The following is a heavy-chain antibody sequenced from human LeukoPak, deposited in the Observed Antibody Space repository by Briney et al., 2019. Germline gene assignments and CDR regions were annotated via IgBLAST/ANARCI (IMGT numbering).Heavy chain of an antibody. D-gene: IGHD2-2*01. V-gene: IGHV3-73*01. CDR1: GFTFSGSA. Sequence: GGSLRLSCAASGFTFSGSAMHWVRQASGKGLEWVGRIRSKANSYATAYAASVEDRFTISRDDSKNTAYLQMNSLKTEDTAVYYCAKYQLPLPSWGQGTLVTVSS. CDR2: IRSKANSYAT. CDR3: AKYQLPLPS. J-gene: IGHJ4*02.